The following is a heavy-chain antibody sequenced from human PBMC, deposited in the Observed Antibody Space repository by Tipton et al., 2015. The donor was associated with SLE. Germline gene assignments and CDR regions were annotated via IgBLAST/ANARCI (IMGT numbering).Heavy chain of an antibody. CDR1: GGSISGYY. V-gene: IGHV4-59*08. D-gene: IGHD1-1*01. CDR3: DTGTKPWYFDL. J-gene: IGHJ2*01. CDR2: IHYSGST. Sequence: TLSLTCTVSGGSISGYYWSWIRQPPGKGLEWIGYIHYSGSTNYKPSLKSRITISVDTSKNQFSLKLTSVTATDTAMYYCDTGTKPWYFDLWGRGTLVTVSS.